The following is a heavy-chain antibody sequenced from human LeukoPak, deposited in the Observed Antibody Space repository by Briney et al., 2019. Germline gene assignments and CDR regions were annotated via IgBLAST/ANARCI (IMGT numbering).Heavy chain of an antibody. CDR3: AKGIKGYYGSGMSY. J-gene: IGHJ4*02. CDR1: GFTFSNYN. V-gene: IGHV3-48*01. D-gene: IGHD3-10*01. Sequence: GGSLRLSCVASGFTFSNYNMKWVRQAPGKGLECVSYISSSSSSVFYADPVKGRFTISRDNSKNTLYLQMNSLRAEDTAVYYCAKGIKGYYGSGMSYWGQGTLVTVSS. CDR2: ISSSSSSV.